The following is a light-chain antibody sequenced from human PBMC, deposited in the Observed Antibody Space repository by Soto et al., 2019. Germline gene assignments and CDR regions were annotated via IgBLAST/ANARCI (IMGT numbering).Light chain of an antibody. V-gene: IGKV3-20*01. CDR2: GAS. J-gene: IGKJ4*01. CDR3: QQYATSPLT. Sequence: EIVLTQSPGTLSLSPGERATLSCRASQSVSNNYLAWYQQKPGQAPRLLIYGASNRATGIPDRFSGSGSGTDFTLIIGRLEPEDFALYYCQQYATSPLTFGGGTKVDI. CDR1: QSVSNNY.